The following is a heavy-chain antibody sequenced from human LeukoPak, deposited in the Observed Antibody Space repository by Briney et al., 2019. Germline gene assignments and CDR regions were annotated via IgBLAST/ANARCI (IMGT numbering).Heavy chain of an antibody. CDR3: AKNPDALRFLEWLLGGYFNY. V-gene: IGHV3-23*01. D-gene: IGHD3-3*01. J-gene: IGHJ4*02. Sequence: GGSLRPSCAASGFTFSSYAMSWVGQAPGKGLEWVSAISDSGGSTYYADSVKGRFTISRDNSKSTLYLQMNSLRAEDTAVYYCAKNPDALRFLEWLLGGYFNYWGQGTLVTVSS. CDR1: GFTFSSYA. CDR2: ISDSGGST.